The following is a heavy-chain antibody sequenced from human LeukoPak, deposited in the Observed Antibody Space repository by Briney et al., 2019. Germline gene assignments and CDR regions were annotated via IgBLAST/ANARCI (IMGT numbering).Heavy chain of an antibody. J-gene: IGHJ4*02. CDR2: IYYSGST. V-gene: IGHV4-59*01. CDR3: ARENYGDYESALDY. CDR1: GGSISSYY. Sequence: SETLSLTCTVSGGSISSYYWSWIRQPPGKGLEWIGYIYYSGSTNYNPSLKSRVTISVDTSKNQFSLKLSSVTAADTAVYYCARENYGDYESALDYWSQGTLVTVSS. D-gene: IGHD4-17*01.